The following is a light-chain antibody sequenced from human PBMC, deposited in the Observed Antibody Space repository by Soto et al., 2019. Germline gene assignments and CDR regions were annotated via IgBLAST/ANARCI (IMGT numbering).Light chain of an antibody. J-gene: IGLJ1*01. Sequence: QSALTQPASVSGSPGQSITISCTETSSDVGEYKYVSWYQQHPGTAPKPTIYDVSNRPSGVSNRFSGSKSGSTASLTISGLQAEDEADYYCRAYTTSIALYVFGAGTKLTVL. CDR2: DVS. V-gene: IGLV2-14*03. CDR1: SSDVGEYKY. CDR3: RAYTTSIALYV.